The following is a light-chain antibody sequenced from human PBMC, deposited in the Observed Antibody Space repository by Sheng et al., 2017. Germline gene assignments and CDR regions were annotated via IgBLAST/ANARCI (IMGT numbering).Light chain of an antibody. CDR1: QSVSNY. CDR3: QQYDKWPLP. J-gene: IGKJ4*01. CDR2: GAS. Sequence: EIVLTQFPATLSLSPGERATLSCRASQSVSNYLAWYQQKPGQAPRLLIYGASSRATGIPDRFSGSGSGTDFTLTISRLEPEDFAVYYCQQYDKWPLPFGGGTKVEIK. V-gene: IGKV3-20*01.